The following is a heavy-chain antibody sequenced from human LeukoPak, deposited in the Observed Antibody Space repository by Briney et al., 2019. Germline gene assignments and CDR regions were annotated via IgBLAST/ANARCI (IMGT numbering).Heavy chain of an antibody. Sequence: ASVKVSCKASGYTFTGYYMHWVRQAPGQGLEWMGWINPNSGGTNYAQKFQGRVTMTTDTSTSTAYMELRSLRSDDTAVYYCARVRNGAFDIWGQGTMVTVSS. CDR2: INPNSGGT. J-gene: IGHJ3*02. V-gene: IGHV1-2*02. D-gene: IGHD2-8*01. CDR3: ARVRNGAFDI. CDR1: GYTFTGYY.